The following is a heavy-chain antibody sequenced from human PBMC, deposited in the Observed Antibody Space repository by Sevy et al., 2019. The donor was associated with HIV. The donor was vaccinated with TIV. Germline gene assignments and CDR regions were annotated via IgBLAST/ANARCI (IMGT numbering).Heavy chain of an antibody. CDR3: AKMKHSSGWYGN. Sequence: GGSLRLSCAASGFTFSSYAMSWVRQAPGKGLEWVSAISGSGGSTYYADSVKGRFTNSRDNSKNTLYLQMNSLRAEDTDVYYCAKMKHSSGWYGNWGQGTLVTVSS. CDR2: ISGSGGST. CDR1: GFTFSSYA. V-gene: IGHV3-23*01. D-gene: IGHD6-19*01. J-gene: IGHJ4*02.